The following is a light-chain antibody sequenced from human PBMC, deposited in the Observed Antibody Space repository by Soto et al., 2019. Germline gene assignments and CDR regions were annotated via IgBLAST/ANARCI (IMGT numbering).Light chain of an antibody. CDR1: QSVSRTY. CDR3: QQYGRSGT. J-gene: IGKJ1*01. V-gene: IGKV3-20*01. Sequence: EIVLTQSPGTRSLSPGERATLSCRASQSVSRTYLAWYQQKPVQPPRLLIYATSSRATGIPDRFSGSGSGTDFTLTISRLEPEDFAVYYCQQYGRSGTFGQGTKVDI. CDR2: ATS.